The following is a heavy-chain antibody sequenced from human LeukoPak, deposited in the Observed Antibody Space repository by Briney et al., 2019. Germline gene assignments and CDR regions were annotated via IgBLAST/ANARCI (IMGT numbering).Heavy chain of an antibody. CDR3: ATDPGEIVPAAKGPRGDYCYGMDV. Sequence: GASVKVSCKASGYTFTGYYMHWVRQAPGQGLEWMGWINPNSGDTNYAQKFQGRVTMTRDTSITTAYMELSSLRSDDTAVYYCATDPGEIVPAAKGPRGDYCYGMDVWGQGTTVTVSS. CDR1: GYTFTGYY. J-gene: IGHJ6*02. V-gene: IGHV1-2*02. CDR2: INPNSGDT. D-gene: IGHD2-2*01.